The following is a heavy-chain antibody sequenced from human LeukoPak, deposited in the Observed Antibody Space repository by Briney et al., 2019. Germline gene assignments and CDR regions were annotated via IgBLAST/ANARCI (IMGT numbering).Heavy chain of an antibody. CDR2: SEGGT. CDR3: APYCSRANCGGGLFDY. CDR1: GFTLSSYA. J-gene: IGHJ4*02. D-gene: IGHD2-2*01. Sequence: GGSLRLSCAASGFTLSSYAMNWVRQAPGKGLEWVSASEGGTYYADSVKGRFTISRDNYKNTLYLQMNGLRAEDTALYYCAPYCSRANCGGGLFDYWGQGTLVTVSS. V-gene: IGHV3-23*01.